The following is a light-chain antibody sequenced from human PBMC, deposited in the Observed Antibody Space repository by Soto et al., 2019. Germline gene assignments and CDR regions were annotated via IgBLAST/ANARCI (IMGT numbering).Light chain of an antibody. CDR2: DVS. J-gene: IGLJ3*02. CDR1: SSDVGGYNY. CDR3: CSYAGSYSWV. V-gene: IGLV2-11*01. Sequence: QPVLTQPRSVSGSPGQSVTISCTGTSSDVGGYNYVSWYQQHPGKAPKFMIYDVSKRPSGVPDRFSGSKSGNTASLTISGLQAEDEADYYCCSYAGSYSWVFGEGTKLTVL.